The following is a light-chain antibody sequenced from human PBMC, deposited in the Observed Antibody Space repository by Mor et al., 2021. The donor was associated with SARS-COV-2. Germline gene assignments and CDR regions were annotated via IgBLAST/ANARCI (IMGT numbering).Light chain of an antibody. CDR1: Y. CDR3: GTWDDSLSVEM. CDR2: DRK. V-gene: IGLV1-51*01. J-gene: IGLJ3*02. Sequence: YMCWYQHLPGAAPKVVIYDRKKRVSEIPDRFSGSKSGTTAILVITGLQSGDEADYYCGTWDDSLSVEMFGGVTKLTVL.